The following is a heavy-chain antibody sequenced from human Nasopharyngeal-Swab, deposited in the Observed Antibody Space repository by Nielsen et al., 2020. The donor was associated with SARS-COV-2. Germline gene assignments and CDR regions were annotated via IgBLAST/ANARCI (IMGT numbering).Heavy chain of an antibody. CDR3: AKDLVVVITPNGMDV. V-gene: IGHV3-23*01. CDR2: ISGSGGST. Sequence: VRQAPVKGLEWVSAISGSGGSTYYADSVKGRGTISRDNSKNTLYLQMNSLRAEDTAVYYCAKDLVVVITPNGMDVWGQGTTVTVSS. D-gene: IGHD3-22*01. J-gene: IGHJ6*02.